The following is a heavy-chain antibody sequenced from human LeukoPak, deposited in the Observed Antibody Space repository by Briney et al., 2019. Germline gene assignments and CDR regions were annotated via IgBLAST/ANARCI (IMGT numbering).Heavy chain of an antibody. D-gene: IGHD5-12*01. CDR3: ARVVATIGYYFGY. CDR2: IYHSGST. Sequence: PSQTLSLTCAVSGGSISSGGYSWSWIRQPPGKGLEWIGYIYHSGSTYYNPSLKSRVTISVDRSKNQFSLKLSSVTAADTAVYYCARVVATIGYYFGYWGQGTLVTVSS. CDR1: GGSISSGGYS. J-gene: IGHJ4*02. V-gene: IGHV4-30-2*01.